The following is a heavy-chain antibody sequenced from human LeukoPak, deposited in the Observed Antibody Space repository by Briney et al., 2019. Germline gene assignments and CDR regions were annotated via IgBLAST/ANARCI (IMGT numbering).Heavy chain of an antibody. CDR1: GGSISSYY. V-gene: IGHV4-59*01. D-gene: IGHD6-19*01. CDR3: AREDSGLAFDI. CDR2: IYYSGST. Sequence: KTSETLSLTCTVSGGSISSYYWSWIRQPPGKGLEWIGYIYYSGSTNYNPSLKSRVTISVDTSKNQFSLKLSSVTAADTAVYYCAREDSGLAFDIWGQGTMVTVSS. J-gene: IGHJ3*02.